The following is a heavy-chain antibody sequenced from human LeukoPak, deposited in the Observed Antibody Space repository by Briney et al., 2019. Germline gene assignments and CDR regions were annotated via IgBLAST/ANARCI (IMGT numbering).Heavy chain of an antibody. Sequence: SETLSLTCTVSGGSISSSSYYWGWIRQPPGKGGEWIGRIYYSVSTYYNPSLKSRVTISVDTSKNQFSLKLSSVTAADTAVYYCARALPSTVTTDWFDPWGQGTLVTVSS. J-gene: IGHJ5*02. CDR3: ARALPSTVTTDWFDP. D-gene: IGHD4-17*01. CDR2: IYYSVST. V-gene: IGHV4-39*07. CDR1: GGSISSSSYY.